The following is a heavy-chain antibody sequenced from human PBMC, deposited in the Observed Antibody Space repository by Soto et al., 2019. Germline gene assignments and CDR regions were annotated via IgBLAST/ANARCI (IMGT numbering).Heavy chain of an antibody. CDR2: IYYSGLT. J-gene: IGHJ4*02. Sequence: SETLSLFCTVSGGSISSGDYYWSWIRQHPGKGLEWIGYIYYSGLTYYNPSLKSRVSISVDTSKNQFFLNLRSVTAEDTAVYYCARAESSSWYYFGYWGQGTLVTVSS. CDR3: ARAESSSWYYFGY. CDR1: GGSISSGDYY. D-gene: IGHD6-13*01. V-gene: IGHV4-31*03.